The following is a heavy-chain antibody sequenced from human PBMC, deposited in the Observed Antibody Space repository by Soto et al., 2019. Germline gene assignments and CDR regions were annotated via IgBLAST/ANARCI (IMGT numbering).Heavy chain of an antibody. V-gene: IGHV3-30*18. D-gene: IGHD6-19*01. CDR2: VSYDGSNN. Sequence: QVQLVESGGGVVQPGRSLRLSCAASGFIFSIYGMHWVRQAPGKGLEWVAFVSYDGSNNYYADSVKGRFTVSRDNSYNSLYLKMNSLRAEASAMYYCAQDFSRRIAVSGPDYWGQGTLVTVSS. CDR1: GFIFSIYG. J-gene: IGHJ4*02. CDR3: AQDFSRRIAVSGPDY.